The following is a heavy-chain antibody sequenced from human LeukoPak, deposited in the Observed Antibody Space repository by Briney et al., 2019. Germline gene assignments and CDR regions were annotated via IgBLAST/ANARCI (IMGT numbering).Heavy chain of an antibody. J-gene: IGHJ4*02. Sequence: SETLSLTCTVSGGSLSWHYWDWIRQPPGKGLEWIGYIYYSGSTNYNPSLKSRVTISVDTSKNQFSLKLSSVTAADTAVYYCAREADYWGQGTLVTVSS. CDR2: IYYSGST. V-gene: IGHV4-59*11. CDR3: AREADY. CDR1: GGSLSWHY.